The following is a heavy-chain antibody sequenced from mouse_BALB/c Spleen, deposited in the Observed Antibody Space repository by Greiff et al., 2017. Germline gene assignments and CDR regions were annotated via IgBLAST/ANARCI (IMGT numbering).Heavy chain of an antibody. D-gene: IGHD1-1*01. Sequence: VQLQQSGPGLVKPSQSLSLTCSVTGYSITSGYYWNWIRQFPGNKLEWMGYISYDGSNNYNPSLKNRISITRDTSKNQFFLKLNSVTTEDTATYYCARVGFYYGSSWYFDVWGAGTTVTVSS. J-gene: IGHJ1*01. CDR1: GYSITSGYY. CDR2: ISYDGSN. CDR3: ARVGFYYGSSWYFDV. V-gene: IGHV3-6*02.